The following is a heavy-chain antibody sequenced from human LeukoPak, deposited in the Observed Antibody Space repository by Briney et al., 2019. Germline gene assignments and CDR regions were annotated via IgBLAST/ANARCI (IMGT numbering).Heavy chain of an antibody. V-gene: IGHV3-30-3*01. CDR3: TTAPSEGY. CDR2: ISYDGSNK. D-gene: IGHD3-16*01. J-gene: IGHJ4*02. CDR1: GFIFSSYA. Sequence: PGGSLRLSCAASGFIFSSYAMHWVRQAPGKGLEWVAIISYDGSNKHYADSVKGRFIISRDNSKNTLYLQMNSLKTEDTAVYYCTTAPSEGYWGQGTLVTVSS.